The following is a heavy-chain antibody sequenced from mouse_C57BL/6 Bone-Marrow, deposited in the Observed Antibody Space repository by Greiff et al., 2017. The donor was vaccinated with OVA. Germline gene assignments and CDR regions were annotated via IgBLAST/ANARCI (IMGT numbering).Heavy chain of an antibody. CDR3: ARGGYEGAMDY. Sequence: VQLQQSGPELVKPGASVKISCKASGYAFSSSWMNWVKQRPGKGLEWIGRIYPGDGDTNYNGKFKGKATLTADKSSSTAYMQLSGLTSEDSAVYFCARGGYEGAMDYWGQGTSVTVSS. D-gene: IGHD2-3*01. CDR2: IYPGDGDT. CDR1: GYAFSSSW. J-gene: IGHJ4*01. V-gene: IGHV1-82*01.